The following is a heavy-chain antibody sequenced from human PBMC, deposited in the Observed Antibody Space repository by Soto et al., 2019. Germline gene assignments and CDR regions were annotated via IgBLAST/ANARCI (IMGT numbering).Heavy chain of an antibody. D-gene: IGHD3-22*01. CDR1: GFTFSSYA. Sequence: GGSLRLSCAASGFTFSSYAMHWVRQAPGKGLEWVAVISYDGSNKYYADSVKGRFTISRDNSKNTLYLQMNSLRAEDTAVYYCARDHGINMIVVALLVDYWGQGTLVTVYS. J-gene: IGHJ4*02. CDR2: ISYDGSNK. V-gene: IGHV3-30-3*01. CDR3: ARDHGINMIVVALLVDY.